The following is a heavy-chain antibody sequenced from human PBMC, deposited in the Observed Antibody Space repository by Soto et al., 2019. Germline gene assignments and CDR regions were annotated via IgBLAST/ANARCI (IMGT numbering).Heavy chain of an antibody. D-gene: IGHD3-10*01. Sequence: ASVKVACKASGYTFTGYFMHWVRQAPGQGLEWMGWINPYSGGADYAQSFQGRVTMTRDTSISTVYMELSRLRFDDTAVYYCARVIRGAYYNSPLDTWGQGTVVTVSS. V-gene: IGHV1-2*02. CDR2: INPYSGGA. CDR1: GYTFTGYF. J-gene: IGHJ5*02. CDR3: ARVIRGAYYNSPLDT.